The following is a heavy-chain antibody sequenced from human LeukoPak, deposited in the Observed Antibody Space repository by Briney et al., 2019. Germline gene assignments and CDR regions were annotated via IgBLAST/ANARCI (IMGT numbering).Heavy chain of an antibody. Sequence: SGGSLRLSYTASGFAFRSHAMHWVRQAPGKGLEWVAVISYDGSNKYYADSVKGRFTISRDNSKNTLYLQMNSLRAEDTAVYYCARGEHNWNFFHYYYYMDVWGKGTTVTVSS. V-gene: IGHV3-30*19. CDR2: ISYDGSNK. D-gene: IGHD1-7*01. J-gene: IGHJ6*03. CDR1: GFAFRSHA. CDR3: ARGEHNWNFFHYYYYMDV.